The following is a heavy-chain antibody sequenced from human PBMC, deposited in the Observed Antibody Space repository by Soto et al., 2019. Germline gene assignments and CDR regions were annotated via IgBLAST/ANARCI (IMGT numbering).Heavy chain of an antibody. D-gene: IGHD3-3*01. CDR1: GGSFGKSA. Sequence: SVKVSCKASGGSFGKSAINWVRQTPGQGLEWLGGFIPVYRTLNYAQKFQGRVTITADESTGTAYMTLSGLASDDTAVYYCATGVIWIGYFTVDSWGQGTRVTVSS. J-gene: IGHJ4*02. CDR3: ATGVIWIGYFTVDS. V-gene: IGHV1-69*13. CDR2: FIPVYRTL.